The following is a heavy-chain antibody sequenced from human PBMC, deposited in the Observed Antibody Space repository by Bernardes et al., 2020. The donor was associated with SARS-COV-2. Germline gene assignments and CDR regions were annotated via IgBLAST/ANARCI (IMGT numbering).Heavy chain of an antibody. D-gene: IGHD4-17*01. V-gene: IGHV4-4*02. CDR1: GGSISSSNW. CDR2: IYHSGST. CDR3: ARAGDYGDTVIDY. J-gene: IGHJ4*02. Sequence: SETLSLTCAVSGGSISSSNWWSWVRQPPGKGLEWIGEIYHSGSTNYNPSLKSRVTISVDKSKNQFSLKLSSVTAADTAVYYCARAGDYGDTVIDYWGQGTLVTVSS.